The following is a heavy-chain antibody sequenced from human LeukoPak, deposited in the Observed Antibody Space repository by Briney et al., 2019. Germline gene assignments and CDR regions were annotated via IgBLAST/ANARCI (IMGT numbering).Heavy chain of an antibody. CDR1: GFSLSPGAVG. CDR3: AHRRDWFDP. CDR2: IYWDDDK. V-gene: IGHV2-5*02. J-gene: IGHJ5*02. Sequence: SGPTLVNPTQTLTLTCTFSGFSLSPGAVGVGWFRQPPGKALEWLALIYWDDDKRYSPSLRSRLTITKDTSKNQVILTMTNMDPVDTATYYCAHRRDWFDPWGQGTLVTVSS.